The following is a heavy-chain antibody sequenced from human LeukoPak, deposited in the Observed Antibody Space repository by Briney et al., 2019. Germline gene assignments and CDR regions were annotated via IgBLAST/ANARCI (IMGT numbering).Heavy chain of an antibody. D-gene: IGHD6-13*01. CDR1: GSTFSNYW. V-gene: IGHV3-7*01. J-gene: IGHJ5*02. CDR3: AREISSWYRTEGRFDP. Sequence: GGSLRLSCAASGSTFSNYWMTWVRQAPGRGLEWVANIKQDGSEKYYVDSVKGRFTISRDNAKNSLYLQMHSLRAEDTAVYYCAREISSWYRTEGRFDPWGQGTLVTASS. CDR2: IKQDGSEK.